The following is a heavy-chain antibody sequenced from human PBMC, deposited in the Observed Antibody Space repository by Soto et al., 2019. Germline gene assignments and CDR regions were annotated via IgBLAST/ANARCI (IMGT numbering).Heavy chain of an antibody. J-gene: IGHJ6*02. V-gene: IGHV3-21*04. CDR1: GFTFSSYS. CDR2: ISSSSSYI. CDR3: ASHYGGSGSSSRVGYYYYGMDV. Sequence: GGSLRLSCAASGFTFSSYSMNWVRQAPGKGLEWVSSISSSSSYIYYADSVKGRFTISRDNAKNSLYLQMNSLRAEDTAVYYCASHYGGSGSSSRVGYYYYGMDVWGQGTTVTVSS. D-gene: IGHD3-10*01.